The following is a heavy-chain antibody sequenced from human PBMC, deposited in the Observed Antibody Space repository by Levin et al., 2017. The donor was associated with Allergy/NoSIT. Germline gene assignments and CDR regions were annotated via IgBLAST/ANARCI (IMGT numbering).Heavy chain of an antibody. CDR1: GFTFSSYA. D-gene: IGHD6-13*01. CDR2: ISYDGSNK. V-gene: IGHV3-30*04. CDR3: ARDGADSSTLHMDV. J-gene: IGHJ6*02. Sequence: PGGSLRLSCAASGFTFSSYAMHWVRQAPGKGLEWVAVISYDGSNKYYADSVKGRFTISRDNSKNTLYLQMNSLRAEDTAVYYCARDGADSSTLHMDVWGQGTTVTVSS.